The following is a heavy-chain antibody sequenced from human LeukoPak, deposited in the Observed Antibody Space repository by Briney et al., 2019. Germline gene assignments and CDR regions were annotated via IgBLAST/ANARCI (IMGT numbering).Heavy chain of an antibody. D-gene: IGHD2-2*01. CDR3: ARGFRTGSTSCYFDY. CDR2: INSDGSST. Sequence: GGSLRLSCAASEFTFSSYWMHWVRQAPGKGLVWVSRINSDGSSTSYADSVKGRFTISRDNAKNTLYLQMNSLRSEDTAVYYCARGFRTGSTSCYFDYWGQGTLVTVSS. J-gene: IGHJ4*02. V-gene: IGHV3-74*01. CDR1: EFTFSSYW.